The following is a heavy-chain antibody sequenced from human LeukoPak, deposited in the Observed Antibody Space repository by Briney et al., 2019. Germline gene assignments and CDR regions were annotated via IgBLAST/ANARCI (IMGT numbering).Heavy chain of an antibody. V-gene: IGHV4-4*02. CDR2: IYHSGRT. CDR1: GFTFSTFAM. CDR3: ATTGLIWFGEIGGAHWFDS. D-gene: IGHD3-10*01. Sequence: GSLRLSCAASGFTFSTFAMIWVRQPPGKGLEWIGEIYHSGRTKYNPSLKSRVTLSVDKSKNQFSLKLNSVNAADTAMYYCATTGLIWFGEIGGAHWFDSWGQGTLVTASS. J-gene: IGHJ5*01.